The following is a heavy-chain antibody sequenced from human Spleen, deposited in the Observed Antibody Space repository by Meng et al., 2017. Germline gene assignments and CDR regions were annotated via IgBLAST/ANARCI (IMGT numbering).Heavy chain of an antibody. J-gene: IGHJ4*02. D-gene: IGHD3-10*01. CDR3: ATSRYGSGSYRLDF. Sequence: LQLKESGPGLVKPPETLSLTCTVPGGSISISTYYWNWIRQSPGKGLEWIGSIFYTGSTYYSPSLKSRVTMSIATSNNQFSLRLSSVSAADTAVYYCATSRYGSGSYRLDFWGQGKLVTVSS. V-gene: IGHV4-39*07. CDR1: GGSISISTYY. CDR2: IFYTGST.